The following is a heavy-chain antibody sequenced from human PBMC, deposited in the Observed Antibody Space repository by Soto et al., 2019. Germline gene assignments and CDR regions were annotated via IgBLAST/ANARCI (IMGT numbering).Heavy chain of an antibody. D-gene: IGHD6-13*01. J-gene: IGHJ4*02. V-gene: IGHV5-10-1*01. Sequence: PGESLKISCKGSGYSFTTYWISWVRQMPGKGLEWMGRINPSDSYITYSPSFQGHVTISADKSISTAYLQWSSLKASDTAMYYCARLQAAAGDNDLTFDYWGQGTLVTISS. CDR2: INPSDSYI. CDR1: GYSFTTYW. CDR3: ARLQAAAGDNDLTFDY.